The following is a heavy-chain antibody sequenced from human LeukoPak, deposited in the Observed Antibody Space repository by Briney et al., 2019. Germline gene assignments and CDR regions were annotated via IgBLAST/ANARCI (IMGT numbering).Heavy chain of an antibody. CDR3: ASGDSPLVPAAMSQTAFDP. CDR2: INPNSGGT. D-gene: IGHD2-2*01. Sequence: ASVKVSCKASGYTFTGYYMHWVRQAPGQGLEWMGWINPNSGGTNYAQKFQGRVTMTRDTSISTAYMGLSRLRSDDTAVYYCASGDSPLVPAAMSQTAFDPWGQGTLVTVSS. CDR1: GYTFTGYY. J-gene: IGHJ5*02. V-gene: IGHV1-2*02.